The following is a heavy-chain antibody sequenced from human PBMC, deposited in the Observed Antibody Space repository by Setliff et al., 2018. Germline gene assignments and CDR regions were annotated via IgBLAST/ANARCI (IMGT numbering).Heavy chain of an antibody. CDR2: IKEDGSEK. CDR1: GFTFSSYW. CDR3: GRVVATAHYYYYYMDV. Sequence: GGSLRLSCAASGFTFSSYWMSWVRQAPGKGLEWVANIKEDGSEKYYVDSVKGRFTISRDNAKSALYLQMNSLRAGDTAVYYCGRVVATAHYYYYYMDVWGKGTTVTVSS. V-gene: IGHV3-7*01. J-gene: IGHJ6*03. D-gene: IGHD6-13*01.